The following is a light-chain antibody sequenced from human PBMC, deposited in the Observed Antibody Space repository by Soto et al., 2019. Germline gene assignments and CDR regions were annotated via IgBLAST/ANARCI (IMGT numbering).Light chain of an antibody. CDR1: QDIRSS. CDR2: GAP. Sequence: EIVLTQFPGTLSLSPGERVTLSCRASQDIRSSLAWYQQKPGQAPRLLIYGAPIRATGVPATFSGSGSGTEFTLSISSLQSEHLGVYYCQQDSSWPLTFGGGTKV. V-gene: IGKV3-15*01. J-gene: IGKJ4*01. CDR3: QQDSSWPLT.